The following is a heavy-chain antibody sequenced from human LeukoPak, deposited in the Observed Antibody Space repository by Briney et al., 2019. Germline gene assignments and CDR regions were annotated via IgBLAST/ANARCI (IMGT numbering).Heavy chain of an antibody. D-gene: IGHD1-26*01. Sequence: SETLSPTCTVSGGSISSGDYYWSWIRQPPGKGLEWIGYIYYSGSTYYNPSLKSRVTISVDTSKNQFSLKLSSVTAADTAVYYCARVGERGSYLGYYNWFDPWGQGTLVTVSS. CDR1: GGSISSGDYY. V-gene: IGHV4-30-4*01. CDR3: ARVGERGSYLGYYNWFDP. J-gene: IGHJ5*02. CDR2: IYYSGST.